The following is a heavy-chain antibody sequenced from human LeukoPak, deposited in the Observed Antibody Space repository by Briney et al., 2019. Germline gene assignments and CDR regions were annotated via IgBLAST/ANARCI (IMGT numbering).Heavy chain of an antibody. J-gene: IGHJ6*03. D-gene: IGHD2-15*01. CDR2: IYTSGST. Sequence: PSETLSLTCTVSGSSISSGYYWGWIRQPAGKGLEWIGRIYTSGSTNYNPSLKSRVTMSVDTSKNQFSLKLSSVTAADTAVYYCARVPDIVVVVAAKDYYMDVWGKGTTVTVSS. CDR1: GSSISSGYY. CDR3: ARVPDIVVVVAAKDYYMDV. V-gene: IGHV4-4*07.